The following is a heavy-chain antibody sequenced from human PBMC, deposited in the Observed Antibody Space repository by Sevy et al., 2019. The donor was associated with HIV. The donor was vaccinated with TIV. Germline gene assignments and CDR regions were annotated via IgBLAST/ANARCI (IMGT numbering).Heavy chain of an antibody. V-gene: IGHV1-18*01. Sequence: ASVKVSCKASGYTFTSYGISWVRQAPGQGLEWMGWISAYNGNTNYAQKLQGRVTMTTDTSTSTAYMELRSLRSDDTAVYYCASDRVWAVAGRITKAAFDIWGQGTMVTVSS. CDR3: ASDRVWAVAGRITKAAFDI. CDR2: ISAYNGNT. CDR1: GYTFTSYG. D-gene: IGHD6-19*01. J-gene: IGHJ3*02.